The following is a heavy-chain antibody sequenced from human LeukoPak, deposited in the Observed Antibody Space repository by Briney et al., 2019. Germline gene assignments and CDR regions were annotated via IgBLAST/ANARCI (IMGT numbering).Heavy chain of an antibody. J-gene: IGHJ4*02. Sequence: GGSLRLSCATSGFTFSGHSMSWVRQAPGKGLEWVSSITSTATHTYYADSVKGRFTISRDNSKNTLYLQMNSLRTEDTAVYYCARTYSSSSGGYYFDYWGQGTLVTVSS. CDR3: ARTYSSSSGGYYFDY. D-gene: IGHD6-6*01. CDR1: GFTFSGHS. CDR2: ITSTATHT. V-gene: IGHV3-21*01.